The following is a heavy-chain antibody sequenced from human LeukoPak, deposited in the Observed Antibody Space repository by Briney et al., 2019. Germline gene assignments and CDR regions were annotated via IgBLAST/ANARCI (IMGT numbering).Heavy chain of an antibody. Sequence: ASVKVSCKASGYTFTSYGISWVRQAPGQGLEWMGWISAYNGNTNYAQKLQGRVTMTRDTSTSTVYMELSSLRSEDTAVYYCARDPHPFQHWGQGTLVTASS. CDR1: GYTFTSYG. CDR3: ARDPHPFQH. J-gene: IGHJ1*01. CDR2: ISAYNGNT. V-gene: IGHV1-18*01.